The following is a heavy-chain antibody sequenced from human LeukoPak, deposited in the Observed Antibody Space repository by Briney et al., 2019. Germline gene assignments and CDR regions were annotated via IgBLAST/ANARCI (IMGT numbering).Heavy chain of an antibody. CDR2: IWYDGSNR. Sequence: GRSLRLSCAASGFTFSSYGMHWVRQAPGKGLEWVAVIWYDGSNRYYADSVKGRFTISRDNSKNTLYLQMNSLRVEDSAVYYCAKTGNYNWNGFDYWGQGTLVTVSS. D-gene: IGHD1-20*01. CDR3: AKTGNYNWNGFDY. J-gene: IGHJ4*02. CDR1: GFTFSSYG. V-gene: IGHV3-33*06.